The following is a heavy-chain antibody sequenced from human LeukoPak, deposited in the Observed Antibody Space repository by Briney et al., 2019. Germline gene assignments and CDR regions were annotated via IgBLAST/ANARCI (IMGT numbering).Heavy chain of an antibody. J-gene: IGHJ4*02. Sequence: GGSLRLSCAASGFTFTSYAMSWVRQAPGKGLEWVSSISSSSSYIYYADSVKGRFTISRDNAKNSLYLQMNSLRAEDTAVYYCAGTYSSGWYYFDYWGQGTLVTVSS. CDR2: ISSSSSYI. CDR3: AGTYSSGWYYFDY. V-gene: IGHV3-21*01. CDR1: GFTFTSYA. D-gene: IGHD6-19*01.